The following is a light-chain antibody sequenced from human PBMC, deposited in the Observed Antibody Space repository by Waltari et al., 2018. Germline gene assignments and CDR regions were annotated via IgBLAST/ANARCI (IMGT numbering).Light chain of an antibody. CDR3: MQVLQTPLT. J-gene: IGKJ4*01. Sequence: DIVMTQSPLSLPVTPGEPASISCRSSQSLLHSSGDNFLSWYVQKPGQSPQILIYLGSNRAAGVPDRFSGSGSGTDFTLKISRVDAEDVGLYYCMQVLQTPLTFGGGTKVEIK. CDR2: LGS. CDR1: QSLLHSSGDNF. V-gene: IGKV2-28*01.